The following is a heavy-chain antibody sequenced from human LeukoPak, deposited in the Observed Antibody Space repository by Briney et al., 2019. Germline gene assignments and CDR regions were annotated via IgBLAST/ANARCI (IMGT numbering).Heavy chain of an antibody. D-gene: IGHD3-22*01. CDR2: IYHTGNT. CDR3: ARSHYDSSGSPIFGLGVDY. CDR1: GGSISNGNYC. J-gene: IGHJ4*02. Sequence: SETLSLTCSVSGGSISNGNYCWGWIRQSPGKGLEWIGCIYHTGNTYYNPSLKSRVTISLDRSENQFSLKLTSVTAADTAVYYCARSHYDSSGSPIFGLGVDYWGQGTLVTVSS. V-gene: IGHV4-30-2*06.